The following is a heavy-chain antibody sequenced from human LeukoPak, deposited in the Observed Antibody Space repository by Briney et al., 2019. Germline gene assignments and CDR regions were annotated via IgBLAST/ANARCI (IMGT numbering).Heavy chain of an antibody. J-gene: IGHJ4*02. CDR2: IKQDGSEK. D-gene: IGHD1-1*01. CDR3: ARAPGYGAAYYFDY. CDR1: GFTFSSYW. V-gene: IGHV3-7*01. Sequence: GGSLRLSCAASGFTFSSYWMSWVRQAPGKGLEWVANIKQDGSEKYYVDSVKGRFTISRDNSKNTLYLQMNSLRAEDTAVYYCARAPGYGAAYYFDYWGQGTLVTVSS.